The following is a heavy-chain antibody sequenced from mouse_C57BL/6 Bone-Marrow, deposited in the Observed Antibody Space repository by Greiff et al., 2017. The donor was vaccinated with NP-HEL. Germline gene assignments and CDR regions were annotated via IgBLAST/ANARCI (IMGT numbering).Heavy chain of an antibody. CDR3: AARWLLRGFAY. D-gene: IGHD2-3*01. Sequence: DVQLQESGPGLVKPSQSLSLTCSVTGYSITSGYYWNWIRQFPGNKLEWMGYISYDGSNNYNPSLKNRISITRDTSKNQFFLKLNSVTTEDTATYYCAARWLLRGFAYWGQGTLVTVSA. CDR1: GYSITSGYY. V-gene: IGHV3-6*01. CDR2: ISYDGSN. J-gene: IGHJ3*01.